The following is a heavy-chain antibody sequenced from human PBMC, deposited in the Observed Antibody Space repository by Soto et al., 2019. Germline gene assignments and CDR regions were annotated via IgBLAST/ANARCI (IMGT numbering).Heavy chain of an antibody. Sequence: EGSLRLSCAASGFTFDDYTMHWVRQAPGKGLGWVSLISWDGGSTYYADSVKGRFTISRDNSKNSLYLQMNRLRTEDTALYYCAKGLNYGSSVDGMDVWGQGATVTVSS. CDR3: AKGLNYGSSVDGMDV. CDR2: ISWDGGST. D-gene: IGHD3-22*01. J-gene: IGHJ6*02. V-gene: IGHV3-43*01. CDR1: GFTFDDYT.